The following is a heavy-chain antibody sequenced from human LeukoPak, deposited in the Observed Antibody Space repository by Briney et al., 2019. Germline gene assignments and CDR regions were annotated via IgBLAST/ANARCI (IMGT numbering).Heavy chain of an antibody. J-gene: IGHJ5*02. Sequence: SETLSLTCTVSGGSISSYYWSWIRQPPGKGLEWIGYIYYSGSTNYNPSLKSRVTISVDTSKNQFSLKLSSVTAADTAVYYCARGYGSGSNNNWFDPWGQGTLVTVSS. D-gene: IGHD3-10*01. CDR2: IYYSGST. CDR3: ARGYGSGSNNNWFDP. CDR1: GGSISSYY. V-gene: IGHV4-59*01.